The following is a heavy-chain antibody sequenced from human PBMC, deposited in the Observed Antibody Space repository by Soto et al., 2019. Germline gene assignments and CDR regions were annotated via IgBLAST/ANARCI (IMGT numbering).Heavy chain of an antibody. J-gene: IGHJ4*02. Sequence: PGGSLRLSCAASGLTLSNYWMSWVRQAPGKGLEWVANIKQDGSEKYYVDSVKGRFTISRDNAKNSLYLQMNSLRAEDTAVYYCARNRVSLDYWGQGTLVTVSS. V-gene: IGHV3-7*01. CDR1: GLTLSNYW. D-gene: IGHD3-3*01. CDR3: ARNRVSLDY. CDR2: IKQDGSEK.